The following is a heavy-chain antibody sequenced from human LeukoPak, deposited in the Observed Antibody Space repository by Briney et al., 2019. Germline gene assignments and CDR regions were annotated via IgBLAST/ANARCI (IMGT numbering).Heavy chain of an antibody. J-gene: IGHJ4*02. CDR3: AREVLGGFNPGAY. V-gene: IGHV4-4*02. CDR2: IHRSGSP. Sequence: SETLSLTCTVSLDSTTSNFWSWVRQPPGKGLEWIGEIHRSGSPNYNPSLQSRVTISIDRSRSQIALELSSVTAADTAVYYCAREVLGGFNPGAYWGQGTLVTVSS. D-gene: IGHD1-14*01. CDR1: LDSTTSNF.